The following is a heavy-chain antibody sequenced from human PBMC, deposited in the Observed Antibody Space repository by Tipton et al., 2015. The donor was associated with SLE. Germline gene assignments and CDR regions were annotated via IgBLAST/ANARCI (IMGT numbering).Heavy chain of an antibody. Sequence: LRLSCTVSGGSISSNSYYWGWIRQPPGKGLEWIGSTYYSGSIYYNPSLKSRVTISVDTSKNQFSLKLSSVTAADTAVYYCARHCQLYSFVYWGQGTLVTVSS. D-gene: IGHD5-24*01. CDR2: TYYSGSI. CDR3: ARHCQLYSFVY. CDR1: GGSISSNSYY. J-gene: IGHJ4*02. V-gene: IGHV4-39*07.